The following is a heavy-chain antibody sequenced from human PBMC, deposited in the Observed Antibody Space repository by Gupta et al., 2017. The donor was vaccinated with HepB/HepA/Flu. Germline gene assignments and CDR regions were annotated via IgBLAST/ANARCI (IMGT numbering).Heavy chain of an antibody. D-gene: IGHD6-19*01. CDR1: AFSLSPGGVC. Sequence: HITLTSSGPPLVTPPQPLPLTCTFSAFSLSPGGVCVAWIRQPPGKALEWIALIYWKEEKNYSPSLRSRINITKDTAKNQGVLTGTNMDPVDTATYYGVDRKDPWGYINGWCYFDDWGQGNRGTVSS. CDR3: VDRKDPWGYINGWCYFDD. V-gene: IGHV2-5*01. CDR2: IYWKEEK. J-gene: IGHJ4*02.